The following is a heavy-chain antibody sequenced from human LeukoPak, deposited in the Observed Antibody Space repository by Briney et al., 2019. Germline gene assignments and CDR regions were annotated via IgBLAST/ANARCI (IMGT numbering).Heavy chain of an antibody. D-gene: IGHD6-13*01. CDR1: GGSISSYY. Sequence: SETLSLTCTVSGGSISSYYWSWIRQPPGKGLEWIGYIYYSGSTNYNPSLKSRVTISVDTSKNQFSVKLSSVTAADTAVYYCARDRGSSWYTGRDAFDIWGQGTMVTVSS. J-gene: IGHJ3*02. CDR3: ARDRGSSWYTGRDAFDI. V-gene: IGHV4-59*01. CDR2: IYYSGST.